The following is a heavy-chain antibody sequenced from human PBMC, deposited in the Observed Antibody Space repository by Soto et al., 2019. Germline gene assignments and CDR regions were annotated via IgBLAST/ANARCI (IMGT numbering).Heavy chain of an antibody. CDR1: GYTFTGYY. D-gene: IGHD3-22*01. CDR2: INPNSGGA. V-gene: IGHV1-2*02. Sequence: GASVKVSCKASGYTFTGYYMHWVRQAPGQGLEWMGWINPNSGGANYAQSFQGRVTLTRDASISTAYMDLTRLTSGDAAVYYCVRSSTYNFDSSGYYAYWGQGTLVPVSS. CDR3: VRSSTYNFDSSGYYAY. J-gene: IGHJ4*02.